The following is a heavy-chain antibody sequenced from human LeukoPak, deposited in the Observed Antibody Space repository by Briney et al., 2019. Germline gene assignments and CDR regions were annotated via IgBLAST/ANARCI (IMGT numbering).Heavy chain of an antibody. V-gene: IGHV3-7*03. CDR3: AILYSSSWYVGY. Sequence: PGGSLRLSCAASGFTFSSYWMSWVRQAPGKGLEWVANIKQDGSEKYYVDSVKGRFTISRDNSKNTLYLQMNSLRAEDTAVYYCAILYSSSWYVGYWGQGTLVTVSS. J-gene: IGHJ4*02. CDR1: GFTFSSYW. D-gene: IGHD6-13*01. CDR2: IKQDGSEK.